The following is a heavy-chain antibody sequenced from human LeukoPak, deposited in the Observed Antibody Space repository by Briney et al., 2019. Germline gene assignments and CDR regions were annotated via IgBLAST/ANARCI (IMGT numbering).Heavy chain of an antibody. D-gene: IGHD3-22*01. J-gene: IGHJ4*02. V-gene: IGHV3-33*01. CDR3: ARDRWYDGSGYIAAFDY. CDR2: IWYDGSNQ. CDR1: GFTFSRFG. Sequence: GGSLRLSCEASGFTFSRFGMHWVRQAPGKGLEWVAVIWYDGSNQDYADSVKGRFTISRDNSKNTLHLQVSSLRAEDTAVYYCARDRWYDGSGYIAAFDYWGQGTLVTVS.